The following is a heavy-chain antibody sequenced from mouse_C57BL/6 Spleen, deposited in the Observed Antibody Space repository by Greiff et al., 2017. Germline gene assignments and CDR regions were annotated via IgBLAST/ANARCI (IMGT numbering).Heavy chain of an antibody. D-gene: IGHD1-1*01. CDR3: ARDLYYGSSYFDY. J-gene: IGHJ2*01. CDR1: GYTFTSSW. Sequence: VQLQQPGAELVKPGASVKLSCKASGYTFTSSWMHWVKQRPGQGLEWIGMIHPNSGSTNYNEKFKSKATLTVDKSSSTAYMQLSSLTSEDSAVYYCARDLYYGSSYFDYWGQGTTLTVSS. CDR2: IHPNSGST. V-gene: IGHV1-64*01.